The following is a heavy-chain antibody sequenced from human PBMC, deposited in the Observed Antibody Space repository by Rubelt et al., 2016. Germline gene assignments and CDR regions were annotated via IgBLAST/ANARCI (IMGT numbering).Heavy chain of an antibody. V-gene: IGHV1-8*01. D-gene: IGHD3-3*01. Sequence: QVQLVQSGAEVKKPGASVKVSCKASGYTFTSYDINWVRQATGQGLEWLGWMNPNSGNTGYAQKFQGRVTRTRNTSISTAEREVGCLRSEEAAVYYCARMVSEFWSGYHNWFDPWGQGNLVTVSS. CDR2: MNPNSGNT. CDR1: GYTFTSYD. CDR3: ARMVSEFWSGYHNWFDP. J-gene: IGHJ5*02.